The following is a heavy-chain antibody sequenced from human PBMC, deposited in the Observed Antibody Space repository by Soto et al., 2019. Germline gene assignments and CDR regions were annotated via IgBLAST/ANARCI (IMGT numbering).Heavy chain of an antibody. Sequence: QVQLVESGGGVVQPGRSLRLSCAASGFTFSSYAMHWVRQAPGKGLEWVAVISYDGSNKYYADSVKGRFTISRDNSKNTLYLQMNSLRAEDTAVYYCARDAPSIAVAGIVDYWGQGTLVTVSS. CDR3: ARDAPSIAVAGIVDY. J-gene: IGHJ4*02. CDR1: GFTFSSYA. V-gene: IGHV3-30-3*01. CDR2: ISYDGSNK. D-gene: IGHD6-19*01.